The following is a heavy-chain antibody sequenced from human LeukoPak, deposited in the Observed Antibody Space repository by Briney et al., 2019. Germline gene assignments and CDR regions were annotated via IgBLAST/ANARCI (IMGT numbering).Heavy chain of an antibody. CDR3: ARGRITIFGVPPRGMDV. Sequence: GGSLRLSCAASGFTLSTYEMNWVRQAPGKGLEWVSYISSSGSTIYYADSVKGRFTISRDNAKDSLDLQMNSLRVEDTAVYYCARGRITIFGVPPRGMDVWGQGTTVTVSS. V-gene: IGHV3-48*03. CDR1: GFTLSTYE. J-gene: IGHJ6*02. D-gene: IGHD3-3*01. CDR2: ISSSGSTI.